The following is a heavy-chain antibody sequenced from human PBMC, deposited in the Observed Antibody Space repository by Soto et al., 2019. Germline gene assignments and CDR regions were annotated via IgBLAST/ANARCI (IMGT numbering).Heavy chain of an antibody. CDR2: ISYDGSNK. D-gene: IGHD2-2*01. CDR3: ARLVPGPFVVVVPAAKPNYFDY. V-gene: IGHV3-30*03. J-gene: IGHJ4*02. CDR1: GFTFSGYV. Sequence: GGSLRLSCAASGFTFSGYVMHWVRQAPGKGLEWVAVISYDGSNKYYADSVKGRFTISRDNSKNTLYLQMNSLRAEDTAVYYCARLVPGPFVVVVPAAKPNYFDYWGQGTLVTVSS.